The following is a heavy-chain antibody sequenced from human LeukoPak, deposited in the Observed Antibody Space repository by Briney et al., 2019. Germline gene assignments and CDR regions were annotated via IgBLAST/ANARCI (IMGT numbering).Heavy chain of an antibody. J-gene: IGHJ4*02. CDR1: GGSFSPYY. CDR2: IYYSGST. D-gene: IGHD5-24*01. CDR3: ARQVESVTLFDY. Sequence: SETLSLTCTVSGGSFSPYYWSWIRQPPGKGLEWIGYIYYSGSTNYNPSLKSRVTISVDTSKNQFSLKLSSVTAADTAVYYCARQVESVTLFDYWGQGTLVTVSS. V-gene: IGHV4-59*01.